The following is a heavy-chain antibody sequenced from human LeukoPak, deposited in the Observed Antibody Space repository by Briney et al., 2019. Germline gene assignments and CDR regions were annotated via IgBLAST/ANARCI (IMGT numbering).Heavy chain of an antibody. J-gene: IGHJ4*02. D-gene: IGHD6-13*01. CDR3: ARGTGSSWYGGPFDS. CDR2: INHSGST. V-gene: IGHV4-34*01. Sequence: GSLRLSCAASGFTLSSHAMSWVRQAPGKGLEWIGEINHSGSTNYNPSLKSRVTTSVDTSKNQFSLKLSSVTAADTAVYYCARGTGSSWYGGPFDSWGQGTLVTVSS. CDR1: GFTLSSHA.